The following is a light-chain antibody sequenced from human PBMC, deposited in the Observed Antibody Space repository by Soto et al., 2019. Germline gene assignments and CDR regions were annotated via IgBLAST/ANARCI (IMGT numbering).Light chain of an antibody. Sequence: EIVMTQSPATLSVSPGERATLSCIASQSISSKLAWYQQKPGQAPRLLIHGASNRATGIPDRFSGSGSGTDFTLTITRLEPEDFAVYYCQQFGSAPEGTFGQGTKVDIK. CDR1: QSISSK. V-gene: IGKV3-20*01. J-gene: IGKJ1*01. CDR2: GAS. CDR3: QQFGSAPEGT.